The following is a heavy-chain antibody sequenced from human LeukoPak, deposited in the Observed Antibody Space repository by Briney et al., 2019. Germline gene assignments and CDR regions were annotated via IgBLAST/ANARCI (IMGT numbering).Heavy chain of an antibody. D-gene: IGHD2-2*01. J-gene: IGHJ4*02. CDR2: IYYSGST. Sequence: SETLSLTCTVSGGSISSGDYYWSWIRQPPGKGLEWIGYIYYSGSTYYNPSLKSRVTISVDTSKNQFSLKLSSVTAADTAVYYWARGGYCSSTSCLPYWGQGPLVTVSS. V-gene: IGHV4-30-4*08. CDR3: ARGGYCSSTSCLPY. CDR1: GGSISSGDYY.